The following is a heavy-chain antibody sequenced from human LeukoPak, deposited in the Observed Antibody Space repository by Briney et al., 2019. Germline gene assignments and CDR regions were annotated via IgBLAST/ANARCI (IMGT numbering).Heavy chain of an antibody. CDR2: ISPYNGNT. Sequence: ASVKVSCKASGYTFTSYGITWVRRAPGQGLEWMGWISPYNGNTNYAQNLQGRFTMTTDTSTSTAYMELRSLRSDDTAVYYCARECGAYYYDSSGYCNDHWGQGTLVTVSS. CDR1: GYTFTSYG. J-gene: IGHJ4*02. V-gene: IGHV1-18*01. D-gene: IGHD3-22*01. CDR3: ARECGAYYYDSSGYCNDH.